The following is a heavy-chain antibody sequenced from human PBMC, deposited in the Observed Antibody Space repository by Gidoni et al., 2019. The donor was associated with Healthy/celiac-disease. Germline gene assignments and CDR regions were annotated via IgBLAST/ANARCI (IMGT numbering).Heavy chain of an antibody. Sequence: QVQLQQWGAGLLKPSETLSLTCAVYGGSFSGYYWSWIRQPPGKGLEWIGEINHSGSTNYNPSLKSRVTISVDTSKNQFSLKLSSVTAADTAVYYCARGRGYSSSWYLWGQGTLVTVSS. D-gene: IGHD6-13*01. V-gene: IGHV4-34*01. J-gene: IGHJ5*02. CDR1: GGSFSGYY. CDR2: INHSGST. CDR3: ARGRGYSSSWYL.